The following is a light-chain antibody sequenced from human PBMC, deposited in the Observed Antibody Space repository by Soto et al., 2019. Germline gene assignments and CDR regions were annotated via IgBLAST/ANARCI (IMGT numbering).Light chain of an antibody. J-gene: IGKJ4*01. V-gene: IGKV3-11*01. CDR2: DAS. CDR3: QQRSKWPLT. CDR1: QSVSSY. Sequence: EIVLTQSPATLSLSPGESATLSCRASQSVSSYLAWYQQKPGQAPRLLIYDASNRATGIPARFSGSGSGTDFTLTISSLEPEDFAVYHCQQRSKWPLTFGGGTKVEIK.